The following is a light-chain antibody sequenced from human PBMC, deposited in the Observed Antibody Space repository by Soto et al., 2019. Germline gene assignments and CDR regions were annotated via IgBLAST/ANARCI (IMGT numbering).Light chain of an antibody. CDR2: EVS. J-gene: IGLJ1*01. CDR1: SSDVGGYNF. Sequence: QSALTQPPSASGSPGQSVTISCTGSSSDVGGYNFVSWYQQHPGKAPKLMIYEVSKRPSGVPDRFSGSKSGNTASLTVSGLQADDEADYYCSSYAASNTFVLGIGTKVTVL. V-gene: IGLV2-8*01. CDR3: SSYAASNTFV.